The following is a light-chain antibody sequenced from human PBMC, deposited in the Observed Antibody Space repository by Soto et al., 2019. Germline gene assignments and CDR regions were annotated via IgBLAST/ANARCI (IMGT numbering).Light chain of an antibody. Sequence: EIVLTQSPGTLSLSPGERATLSCRASQSVSSSYLAWYQQKPGQAPRLLIYGASIRATGIPDRFSGSGSGTDFTLTISRLEPEDFAVYYCQQYGISLLTFGRGTKVEIK. CDR1: QSVSSSY. CDR3: QQYGISLLT. CDR2: GAS. J-gene: IGKJ4*01. V-gene: IGKV3-20*01.